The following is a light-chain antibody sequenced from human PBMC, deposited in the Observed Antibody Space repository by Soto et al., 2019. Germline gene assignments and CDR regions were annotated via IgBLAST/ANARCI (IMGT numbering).Light chain of an antibody. CDR2: DVS. Sequence: ALTQPRSMSGSPGQSVTISCTGTSSDVGGYNYVSWYQQHPGKAPKLMIYDVSKRPSGVPDRFSGSKSGNTASVTISGLQAEDEADYYCCSYAGTYTWVFGGGTKLTVL. CDR3: CSYAGTYTWV. V-gene: IGLV2-11*01. J-gene: IGLJ3*02. CDR1: SSDVGGYNY.